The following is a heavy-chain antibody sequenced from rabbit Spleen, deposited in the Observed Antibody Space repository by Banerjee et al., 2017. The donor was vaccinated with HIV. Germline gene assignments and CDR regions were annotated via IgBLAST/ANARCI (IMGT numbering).Heavy chain of an antibody. CDR3: ARSTGTTRWNL. CDR2: IYTGSAST. CDR1: GFDFSSWCY. V-gene: IGHV1S45*01. D-gene: IGHD7-1*01. J-gene: IGHJ4*01. Sequence: QEQLEESGGGLVQPEGSLTLTCTASGFDFSSWCYMCWVRQAPGKGLEWIGCIYTGSASTWYASWAKGRFTISKTSSTTVTLQMTSLTAADTATYFCARSTGTTRWNLWGPGTLVTVS.